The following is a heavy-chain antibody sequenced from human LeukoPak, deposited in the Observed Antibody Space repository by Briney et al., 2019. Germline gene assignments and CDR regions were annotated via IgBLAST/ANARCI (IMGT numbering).Heavy chain of an antibody. CDR3: ARDGTSIAAAGPGYYYYYMDV. CDR2: IYYSGST. V-gene: IGHV4-59*01. CDR1: GGSISSYY. Sequence: SETLSLTCTVSGGSISSYYWSWIRQPPGKGLEWIGYIYYSGSTNYNPSLKSRVTISVDTSKNQFSLKLSSVTAADTAVYYCARDGTSIAAAGPGYYYYYMDVWGKGTTVTVSS. J-gene: IGHJ6*03. D-gene: IGHD6-13*01.